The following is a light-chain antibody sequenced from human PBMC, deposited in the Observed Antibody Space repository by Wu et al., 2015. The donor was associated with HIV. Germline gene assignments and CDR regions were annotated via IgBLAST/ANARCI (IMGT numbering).Light chain of an antibody. CDR3: QQYGSSQT. V-gene: IGKV3-20*01. CDR1: QSVSSY. Sequence: EIVLTQSPATLSLPPGERATLSCRASQSVSSYLAWYQQKPGQAPRLLIYGASSRATGIPDRFSGSGSGTDFTLTISRLEPGDFAVYYCQQYGSSQTFGQGTKVEIK. CDR2: GAS. J-gene: IGKJ1*01.